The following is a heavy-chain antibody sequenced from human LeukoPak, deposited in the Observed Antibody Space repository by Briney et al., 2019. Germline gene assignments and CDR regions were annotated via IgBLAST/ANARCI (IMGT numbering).Heavy chain of an antibody. Sequence: PSETLSLTCAVYGGSFSGYYWSWIRQPPGKGLEWIGEINHSGSTNYNPSLKSRVTISVDTSKNQFSLKLSSVTAADTAVYYCARLSGARIAAAGLFDYWGQGTLVTVSS. CDR3: ARLSGARIAAAGLFDY. CDR1: GGSFSGYY. J-gene: IGHJ4*02. V-gene: IGHV4-34*01. CDR2: INHSGST. D-gene: IGHD6-13*01.